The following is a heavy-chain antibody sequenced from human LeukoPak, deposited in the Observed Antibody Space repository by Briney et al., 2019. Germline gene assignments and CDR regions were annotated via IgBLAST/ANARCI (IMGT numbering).Heavy chain of an antibody. V-gene: IGHV3-64*01. J-gene: IGHJ4*02. Sequence: PGGSLRLSCAASGFTFSSFAMHWLRQAPGKGLEYVSAISSNGGSTYYANSVKGRFTISRDNSKNTLYLQMGSLRAEDMAVYYCARDGYGGSFDYWGQGSLVTVSS. D-gene: IGHD3-16*01. CDR1: GFTFSSFA. CDR2: ISSNGGST. CDR3: ARDGYGGSFDY.